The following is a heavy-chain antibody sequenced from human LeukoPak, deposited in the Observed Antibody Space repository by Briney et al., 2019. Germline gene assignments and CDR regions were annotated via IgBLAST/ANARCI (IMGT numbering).Heavy chain of an antibody. D-gene: IGHD6-19*01. CDR1: GGTFSSYA. CDR2: IIPIFGTA. J-gene: IGHJ4*02. V-gene: IGHV1-69*13. CDR3: ARVRSSGWYYFDY. Sequence: SVKVSCKAAGGTFSSYAISWVRQAPGQGREWMGGIIPIFGTANYAQKFQGRVTITADESTSTAYMELSSLRSEDTAVYYCARVRSSGWYYFDYWGQGTLVTVPS.